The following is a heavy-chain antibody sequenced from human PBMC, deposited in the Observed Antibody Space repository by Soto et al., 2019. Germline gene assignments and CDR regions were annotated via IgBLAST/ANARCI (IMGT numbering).Heavy chain of an antibody. CDR2: IDPSDSQT. J-gene: IGHJ4*02. Sequence: GESLKISCKGSGYSSAGYWITWVRQKPGKGLEWMGRIDPSDSQTYYSPSFRGHVTISATKSITTVFLQWSSLRASDTAMYYCARQIYDSDTGPNFQYYFDSWGQGTPVTVSS. CDR3: ARQIYDSDTGPNFQYYFDS. CDR1: GYSSAGYW. D-gene: IGHD3-22*01. V-gene: IGHV5-10-1*01.